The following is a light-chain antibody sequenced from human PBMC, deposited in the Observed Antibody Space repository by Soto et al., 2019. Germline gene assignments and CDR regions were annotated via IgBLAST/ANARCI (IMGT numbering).Light chain of an antibody. CDR1: SGHSNYA. CDR2: LNSDGSH. CDR3: KTWGSGIVV. V-gene: IGLV4-69*01. J-gene: IGLJ2*01. Sequence: QLVLTQSPSASASLGASVKLTCTLSSGHSNYAIAWHQQQSEKGPRYLMKLNSDGSHSKGDGIPDSFSGSSSGAERYLTISRLQSEDEADYYCKTWGSGIVVFGGGTKLTVL.